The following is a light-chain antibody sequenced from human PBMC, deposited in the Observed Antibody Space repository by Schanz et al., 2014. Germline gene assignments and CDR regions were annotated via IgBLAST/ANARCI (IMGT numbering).Light chain of an antibody. CDR3: CSYGGGSTPNRV. CDR1: SSDVGGYNY. V-gene: IGLV2-14*01. Sequence: QSALTQPASVSGSPGQSITISCTGTSSDVGGYNYVSWYQQHPGKAPKLMIYDVSNRPSGVSNRFSGSKSGNTASLTISGLQAEDEADYYCCSYGGGSTPNRVFGGGTKLTVL. J-gene: IGLJ3*02. CDR2: DVS.